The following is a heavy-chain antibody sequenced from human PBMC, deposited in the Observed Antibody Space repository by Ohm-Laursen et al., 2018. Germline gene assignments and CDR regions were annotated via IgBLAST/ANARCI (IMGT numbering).Heavy chain of an antibody. CDR1: AHTFTGYY. J-gene: IGHJ3*02. CDR3: AGPSYSSSSYAAFDI. D-gene: IGHD6-6*01. Sequence: GASVKAFCNASAHTFTGYYPQSVSLPPGHGLGWLGWINLNSGGTHYAQSFQDWVTMTRDTSISTAYMELSRLRSDDTAVYYCAGPSYSSSSYAAFDIWGQGTMVTVSS. CDR2: INLNSGGT. V-gene: IGHV1-2*04.